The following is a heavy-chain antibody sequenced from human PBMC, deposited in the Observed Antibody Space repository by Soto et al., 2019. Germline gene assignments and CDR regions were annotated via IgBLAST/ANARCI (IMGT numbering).Heavy chain of an antibody. CDR2: SYTSGST. CDR1: GGSIRRYY. CDR3: AREGASGFGMDV. J-gene: IGHJ6*02. V-gene: IGHV4-4*07. Sequence: QVQLQESGPGLVKPSETLSLTCNVSGGSIRRYYWSWVRQPAGKPLEWIGRSYTSGSTNYNPSLKRRVSMSVDTSKNQFSLEVTSVTAADTAVYYCAREGASGFGMDVWGLGTTVTVSS. D-gene: IGHD1-26*01.